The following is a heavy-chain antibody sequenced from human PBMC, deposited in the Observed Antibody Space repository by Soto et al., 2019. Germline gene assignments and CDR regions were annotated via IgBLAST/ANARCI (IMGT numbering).Heavy chain of an antibody. CDR3: ARTTGVWSRDSDV. CDR1: GGSIVDVGYY. D-gene: IGHD3-3*01. Sequence: TLELLSLRRTVSGGSIVDVGYYWSFIRQHPGMGLEWIGYIYYSGSTYYNPSLKSRLTISVDTSKNQFSLKLSSVTAADTAVYYSARTTGVWSRDSDVWGQGTTVPVS. J-gene: IGHJ6*02. V-gene: IGHV4-31*02. CDR2: IYYSGST.